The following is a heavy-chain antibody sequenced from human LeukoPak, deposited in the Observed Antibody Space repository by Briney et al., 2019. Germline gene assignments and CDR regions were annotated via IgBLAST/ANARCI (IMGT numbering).Heavy chain of an antibody. D-gene: IGHD3-10*01. CDR1: GFTFDNYG. V-gene: IGHV3-30*18. CDR2: ISYDGSNK. CDR3: AKAVVRGGDYYYGMDV. Sequence: GGSLRLSCAASGFTFDNYGMHWVRQAPGKGLEWVAVISYDGSNKYYADSVKGRFTISRDNSKNTLYLQMNSLRAEDTAVYYCAKAVVRGGDYYYGMDVWGQGTTVTVSS. J-gene: IGHJ6*02.